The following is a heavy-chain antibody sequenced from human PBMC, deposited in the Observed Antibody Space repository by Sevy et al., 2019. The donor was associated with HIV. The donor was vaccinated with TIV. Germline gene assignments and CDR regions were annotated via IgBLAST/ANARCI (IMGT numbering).Heavy chain of an antibody. Sequence: SETLSLTCTVSGGSVTSGNYYWTWIRQPPGKGLEWIGYISYSGNTKYNPSLKSRVIISVDTSKTQFSLTLSSVTAADTAVYYCARVREAIYYFGMEVWGQGTTVTVSS. CDR2: ISYSGNT. CDR3: ARVREAIYYFGMEV. J-gene: IGHJ6*02. CDR1: GGSVTSGNYY. V-gene: IGHV4-61*01.